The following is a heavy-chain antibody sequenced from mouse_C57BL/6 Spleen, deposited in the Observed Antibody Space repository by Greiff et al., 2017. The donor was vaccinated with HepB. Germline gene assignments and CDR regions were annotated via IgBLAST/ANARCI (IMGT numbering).Heavy chain of an antibody. CDR3: ARYPPGTRSHYYAMGY. V-gene: IGHV1-82*01. D-gene: IGHD4-1*01. CDR1: GYAFSSSW. Sequence: QVQLQQSGPELVKPGASVKISCKASGYAFSSSWMNWVKQRPGKGLEWIGRIYPGDGDTNYNGKFKGKATLTADKSSSTAYMQLSSLTSEDSAVYFCARYPPGTRSHYYAMGYWGHGTSVTVSS. J-gene: IGHJ4*01. CDR2: IYPGDGDT.